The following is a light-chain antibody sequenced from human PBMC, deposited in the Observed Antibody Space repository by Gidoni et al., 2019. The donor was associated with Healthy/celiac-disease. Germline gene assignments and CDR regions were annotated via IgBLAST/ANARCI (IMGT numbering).Light chain of an antibody. CDR3: MQALQTPRT. CDR2: LGS. CDR1: QSLLHRNGYNY. Sequence: DIVMPQSPLSLPVPPGEPASIACRSSQSLLHRNGYNYLDWYLQKPGQSPQLLIYLGSNRASGVPDRLSGSGSGTDFTLKISRVEAEDVGVYYCMQALQTPRTFGQGTKVEIK. V-gene: IGKV2-28*01. J-gene: IGKJ1*01.